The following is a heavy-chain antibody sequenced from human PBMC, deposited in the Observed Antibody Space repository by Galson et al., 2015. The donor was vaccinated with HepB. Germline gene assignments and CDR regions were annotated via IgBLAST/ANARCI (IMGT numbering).Heavy chain of an antibody. CDR2: NYYTGST. Sequence: LSLTCTVSGGSISSSSYYWGWIRQPPGKGLEWIRSNYYTGSTYYNPSLKSRVTISVDTSKNQFSLRLRSVTAADTAVYYCARDVYYGSGSRAFDPWGQGALVTVSS. J-gene: IGHJ5*02. V-gene: IGHV4-39*07. D-gene: IGHD3-10*01. CDR3: ARDVYYGSGSRAFDP. CDR1: GGSISSSSYY.